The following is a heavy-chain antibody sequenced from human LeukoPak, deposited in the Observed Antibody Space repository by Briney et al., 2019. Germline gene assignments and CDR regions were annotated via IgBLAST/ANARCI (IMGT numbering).Heavy chain of an antibody. D-gene: IGHD6-13*01. J-gene: IGHJ4*02. CDR2: INHSGST. Sequence: SATLSLTCAVYGGSFSGYYWSWTRQPPGKGLEWIGEINHSGSTNYNPSLKSRVTISIDTSKNQFSLKLSSVTAADTALYYCARGPGTWYYYWGQGTLVTVSS. V-gene: IGHV4-34*01. CDR1: GGSFSGYY. CDR3: ARGPGTWYYY.